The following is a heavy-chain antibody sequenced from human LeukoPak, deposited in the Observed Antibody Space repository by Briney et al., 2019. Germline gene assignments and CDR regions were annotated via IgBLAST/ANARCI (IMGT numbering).Heavy chain of an antibody. CDR1: GGSLNKFY. D-gene: IGHD1-14*01. CDR2: VYFSGRT. V-gene: IGHV4-59*01. J-gene: IGHJ5*02. CDR3: ARNRVPLDR. Sequence: PSETLSLTCSISGGSLNKFYWTWIRQTPGKGLEWIGCVYFSGRTTYNPSLKSRASMSVDTSKNQFSLSLSSVTAADTAVYYCARNRVPLDRWGQGALATVSS.